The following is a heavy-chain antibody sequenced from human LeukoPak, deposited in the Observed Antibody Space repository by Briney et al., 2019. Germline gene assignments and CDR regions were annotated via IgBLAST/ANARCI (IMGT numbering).Heavy chain of an antibody. J-gene: IGHJ4*02. V-gene: IGHV1-46*01. D-gene: IGHD3-22*01. CDR3: AREVPILEPNYYDSSGYYYDY. Sequence: GASVKVSCKASGYTFTSYYMHWVRQAPGRGLEWMGIINPSGGSTSYAQKFQGRVTMTRDTSTSTVYMELSSLRSEDTAVYYCAREVPILEPNYYDSSGYYYDYWGQGTLVTVSS. CDR1: GYTFTSYY. CDR2: INPSGGST.